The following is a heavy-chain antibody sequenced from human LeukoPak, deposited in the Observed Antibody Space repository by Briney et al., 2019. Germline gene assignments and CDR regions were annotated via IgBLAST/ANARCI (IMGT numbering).Heavy chain of an antibody. CDR2: INPNSGGT. J-gene: IGHJ5*02. D-gene: IGHD6-19*01. V-gene: IGHV1-2*02. CDR3: ARVFGLPGIAVAGIKWFDP. Sequence: GASVKVSCKASGYTFTSYGISWVRQAPGQGLEWMGWINPNSGGTNYAQKFQGRVTMTRDTSISTAYMELSRLRSDDTAVYYCARVFGLPGIAVAGIKWFDPWGQGTLVTVSS. CDR1: GYTFTSYG.